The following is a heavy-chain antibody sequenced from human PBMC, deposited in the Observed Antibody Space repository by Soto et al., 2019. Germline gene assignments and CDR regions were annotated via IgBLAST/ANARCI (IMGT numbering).Heavy chain of an antibody. CDR2: IYPGDSDT. V-gene: IGHV5-51*01. CDR3: ASRWIQLWSHDAFDI. D-gene: IGHD5-18*01. J-gene: IGHJ3*02. Sequence: PGESLKISCKGSGYSFTSYWIGWVRQMPGKGLEWMGIIYPGDSDTRYSPSFQGQVTISADKSISTAYLQWSSLKASDTAMYYYASRWIQLWSHDAFDIWGQGTMVTASS. CDR1: GYSFTSYW.